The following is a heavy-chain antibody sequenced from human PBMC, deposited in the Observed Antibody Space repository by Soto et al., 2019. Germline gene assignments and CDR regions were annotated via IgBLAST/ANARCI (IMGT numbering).Heavy chain of an antibody. CDR2: ISSNGVGT. D-gene: IGHD6-6*01. V-gene: IGHV3-64*01. Sequence: EVQLAESGGGLAQPWGSLRLSCAASGFTLSGFGMNWDRQAPGKGLEYVSGISSNGVGTYYANYVQGRFTISRENSRNTLYLQMGRLRPGDRAVYYCARRARPDFDYMHVGCKGTTVTVS. CDR3: ARRARPDFDYMHV. CDR1: GFTLSGFG. J-gene: IGHJ6*03.